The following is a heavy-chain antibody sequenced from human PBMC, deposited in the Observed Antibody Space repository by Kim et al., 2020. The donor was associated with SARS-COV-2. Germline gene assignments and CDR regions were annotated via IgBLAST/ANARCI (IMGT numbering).Heavy chain of an antibody. CDR3: AKSKGGFYYDSSGYYLDY. Sequence: NGRFTISRDNSKNTLYLQMNSLRAEDTAGYYCAKSKGGFYYDSSGYYLDYWGQGTLVTVSS. D-gene: IGHD3-22*01. J-gene: IGHJ4*02. V-gene: IGHV3-23*01.